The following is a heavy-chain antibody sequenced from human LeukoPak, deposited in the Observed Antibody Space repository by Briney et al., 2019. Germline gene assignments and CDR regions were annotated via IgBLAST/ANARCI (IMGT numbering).Heavy chain of an antibody. J-gene: IGHJ1*01. D-gene: IGHD1-1*01. CDR1: GCARRTRGEG. V-gene: IGHV2-5*02. Sequence: SGPTLVNPTQTLTLTCTFSGCARRTRGEGVGWMRQPQGKALEWLSLIYWDYGKRYSPSLKSTLTITKHTSKNQVVLTMTNMDPVDTATYYCAHSTTSGRWAFQHWGQGALVTVSS. CDR3: AHSTTSGRWAFQH. CDR2: IYWDYGK.